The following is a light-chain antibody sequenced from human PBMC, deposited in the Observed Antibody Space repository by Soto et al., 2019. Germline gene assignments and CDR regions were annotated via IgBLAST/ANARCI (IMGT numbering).Light chain of an antibody. Sequence: EIVMTQYPATLSVSPGERYTLSCRASQSVTTMVAWYQQKSGQAPRLLIYYASTRATGVTARFSGSGSGTDFTLTITSLQSEDFGVYYCQQYKDWPTTFGQGTKVDIK. J-gene: IGKJ1*01. CDR1: QSVTTM. CDR2: YAS. CDR3: QQYKDWPTT. V-gene: IGKV3-15*01.